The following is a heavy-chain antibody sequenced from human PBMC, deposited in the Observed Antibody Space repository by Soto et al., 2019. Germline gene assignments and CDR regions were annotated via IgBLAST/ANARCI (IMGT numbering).Heavy chain of an antibody. CDR1: GFTFSNYG. D-gene: IGHD2-2*01. J-gene: IGHJ6*02. CDR2: VSARGGDT. Sequence: PGGSLRLSCAASGFTFSNYGMNWVRHAPGKGLEWVAGVSARGGDTSYADSVKGRFTISRDNSKDTLYLQMNSLRAEDTAVYYCAKSSSRAPRGGMDVWGQGTTVTVSS. V-gene: IGHV3-23*01. CDR3: AKSSSRAPRGGMDV.